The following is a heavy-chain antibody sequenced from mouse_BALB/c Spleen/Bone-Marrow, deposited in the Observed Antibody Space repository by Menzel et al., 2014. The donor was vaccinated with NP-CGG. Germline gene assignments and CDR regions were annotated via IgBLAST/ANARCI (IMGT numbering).Heavy chain of an antibody. D-gene: IGHD1-2*01. CDR2: INPDSSTI. CDR3: AKNYYYGYVAY. Sequence: EVQLQQSGGGLMQPGGSLKLSCAASGFDFSRYWMTWVRQAPGKGLEWIGEINPDSSTINYTPSLKDKFIISRDNAKNTLYQQMNKVRSEDTALYYCAKNYYYGYVAYWGQGTLVTVSA. J-gene: IGHJ3*01. CDR1: GFDFSRYW. V-gene: IGHV4-1*02.